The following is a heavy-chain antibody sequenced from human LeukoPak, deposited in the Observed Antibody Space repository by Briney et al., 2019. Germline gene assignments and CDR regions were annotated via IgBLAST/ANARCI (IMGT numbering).Heavy chain of an antibody. J-gene: IGHJ3*02. Sequence: ASVKVSCKVSGYTLSELSLHWVRQSPGKGLEWMGGFDPEDVETIYAQNFQGRVTMTEDTSTDTAYMELSSLRSEDTAVYYCAKGGYQLLGNAFDIWGQGTMVTVSS. CDR1: GYTLSELS. V-gene: IGHV1-24*01. CDR2: FDPEDVET. CDR3: AKGGYQLLGNAFDI. D-gene: IGHD2-2*01.